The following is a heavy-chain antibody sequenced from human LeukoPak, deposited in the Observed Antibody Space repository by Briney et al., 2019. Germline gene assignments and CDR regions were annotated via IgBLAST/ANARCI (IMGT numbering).Heavy chain of an antibody. V-gene: IGHV3-7*01. Sequence: GGSLRLSCAASGFTFSSYSMNWVRQAPGKGLEWVANIKQDGSEKYYVDSVKGRFTISRDNAKNSLYLQMNSLRAEDTAVYYCARERGNDYWGQGTLVTVSS. CDR2: IKQDGSEK. CDR3: ARERGNDY. J-gene: IGHJ4*02. CDR1: GFTFSSYS.